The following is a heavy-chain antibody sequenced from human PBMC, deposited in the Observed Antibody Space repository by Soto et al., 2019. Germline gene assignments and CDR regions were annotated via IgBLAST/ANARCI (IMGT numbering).Heavy chain of an antibody. CDR1: GFTFSSYW. Sequence: GGSLRLSCAASGFTFSSYWMTWVRQAPGKGLEWVANIKQDGGEEYYVDSVKGRFTISRDNAKNSLYLQMNSLRAEDTAVYHCARADYYYGMDVWGRGTTVTVSS. V-gene: IGHV3-7*01. CDR2: IKQDGGEE. J-gene: IGHJ6*02. CDR3: ARADYYYGMDV.